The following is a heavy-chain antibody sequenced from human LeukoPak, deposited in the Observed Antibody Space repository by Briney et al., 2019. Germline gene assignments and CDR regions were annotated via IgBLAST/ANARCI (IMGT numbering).Heavy chain of an antibody. Sequence: GESLQISCKGSGYSFTSYWITWVRQLPGKGLEWMGRIDPSDSYTNYSPSFQGHVIISSDKSISTAYLQWSSLKASATAMYYCATQRPGIAVAGHDFWGQGTLVTVSS. CDR3: ATQRPGIAVAGHDF. V-gene: IGHV5-10-1*01. D-gene: IGHD6-19*01. J-gene: IGHJ4*02. CDR1: GYSFTSYW. CDR2: IDPSDSYT.